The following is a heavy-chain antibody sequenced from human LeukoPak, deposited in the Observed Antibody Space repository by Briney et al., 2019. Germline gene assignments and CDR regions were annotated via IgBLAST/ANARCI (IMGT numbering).Heavy chain of an antibody. V-gene: IGHV4-59*01. J-gene: IGHJ6*03. Sequence: PSETLSLTXTVSGGSISSYYWSWIRQPPGKGLEWIGYIYYSGSTNYNPSLKSRVTISVDTSKNQFSLKLSSVTAADTAVYYCARVPGRKGLWLGDYYYYMDVWGKGTTVTVSS. CDR2: IYYSGST. CDR1: GGSISSYY. CDR3: ARVPGRKGLWLGDYYYYMDV. D-gene: IGHD5-18*01.